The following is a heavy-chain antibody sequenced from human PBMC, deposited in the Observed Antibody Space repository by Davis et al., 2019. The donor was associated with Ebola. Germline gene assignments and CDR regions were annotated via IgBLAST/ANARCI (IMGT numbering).Heavy chain of an antibody. J-gene: IGHJ6*04. CDR1: GGTFSSYV. CDR3: ARADSGYDLNYYFHGLDV. D-gene: IGHD5-12*01. Sequence: SVKVSCKASGGTFSSYVISWVRQAPGQGLEWMGGIIPIFGTTNYAQKFQGRVTITADESTATAYMELSSLTSEDTAIYYCARADSGYDLNYYFHGLDVWGKGTTVTVS. CDR2: IIPIFGTT. V-gene: IGHV1-69*13.